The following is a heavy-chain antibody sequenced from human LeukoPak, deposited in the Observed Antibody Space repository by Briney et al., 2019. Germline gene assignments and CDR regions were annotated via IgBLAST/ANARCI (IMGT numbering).Heavy chain of an antibody. Sequence: GESLKISCKGSGYSFTSYWIGWVRQMPGKGLEWMGIIYPGDSDTRYSPPFQGQVTISADKSISTAYLQWSSLKASDTAMYYCARHENHYDSSGYGYYYYYMDVWGKGTTVTVSS. CDR2: IYPGDSDT. CDR1: GYSFTSYW. CDR3: ARHENHYDSSGYGYYYYYMDV. V-gene: IGHV5-51*01. J-gene: IGHJ6*03. D-gene: IGHD3-22*01.